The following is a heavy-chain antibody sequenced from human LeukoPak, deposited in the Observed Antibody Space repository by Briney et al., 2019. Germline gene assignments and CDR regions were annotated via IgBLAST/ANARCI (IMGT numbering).Heavy chain of an antibody. CDR1: GFTFSSYG. D-gene: IGHD5-24*01. CDR2: ISYGGGNK. J-gene: IGHJ4*02. V-gene: IGHV3-30*18. Sequence: PGGSLRLSRAASGFTFSSYGMHWVRQAPGKGLEWVAVISYGGGNKYYADSVKGRFTISRDNSKNTLYLQMNSLRGEDTAVYYCAKAGVDMTTILLYFDFWGQGTLVTVSS. CDR3: AKAGVDMTTILLYFDF.